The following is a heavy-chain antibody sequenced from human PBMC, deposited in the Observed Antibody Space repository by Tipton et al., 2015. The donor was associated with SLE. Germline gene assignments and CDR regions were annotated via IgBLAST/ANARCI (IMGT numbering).Heavy chain of an antibody. CDR1: GGSISSHY. CDR3: ARGGALDYFDY. V-gene: IGHV4-39*01. J-gene: IGHJ4*02. D-gene: IGHD1-1*01. CDR2: IYYSGST. Sequence: TLSLTCTVSGGSISSHYWSWIRQPPGKGLEWIGSIYYSGSTYYNPSLKSRVTISVDTSKNQFSLKLSSVTAADTAVYYCARGGALDYFDYWGQGTLVTVSS.